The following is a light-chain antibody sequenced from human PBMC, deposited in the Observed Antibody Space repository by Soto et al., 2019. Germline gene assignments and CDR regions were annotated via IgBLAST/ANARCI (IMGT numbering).Light chain of an antibody. Sequence: DIQMTQSPSTLSASVGDRVTITCRASQSISSWLAWYQQKPGKAPRLLIYDASYLERGVPSRFSGSGSGTEFTLTISDLQPDDLATYYCQQYNSYSGTFGQGTKVDIK. J-gene: IGKJ1*01. V-gene: IGKV1-5*01. CDR2: DAS. CDR3: QQYNSYSGT. CDR1: QSISSW.